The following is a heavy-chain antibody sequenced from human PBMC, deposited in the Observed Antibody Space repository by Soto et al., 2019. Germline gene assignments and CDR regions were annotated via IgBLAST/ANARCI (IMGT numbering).Heavy chain of an antibody. CDR3: ARSSNDYGDRH. Sequence: QVQLVQSRAEVKKPGASVKVSCKASGYTFTSYDINWVRQATGQGLEWMGWMNPNSGNTGYAQKFQGRVTMTRNTSISTAHIELSSLRSEDTDVYYCARSSNDYGDRHWGQGTLVTVSS. CDR2: MNPNSGNT. CDR1: GYTFTSYD. D-gene: IGHD4-17*01. J-gene: IGHJ4*02. V-gene: IGHV1-8*01.